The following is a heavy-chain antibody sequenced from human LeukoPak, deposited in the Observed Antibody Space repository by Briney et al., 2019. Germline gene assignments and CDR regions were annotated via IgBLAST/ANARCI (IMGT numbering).Heavy chain of an antibody. Sequence: PSEILSLTCTVSGGSISSYYWSWIRQPAGKGLEWIGRIYTSGSTNYNPSLKSRVTISVDTSKNQFSLKLSSVTAADTAVYYCARRLAYCGGDCYSKTAGFDYWGQGTLVTVSS. CDR3: ARRLAYCGGDCYSKTAGFDY. J-gene: IGHJ4*02. D-gene: IGHD2-21*02. V-gene: IGHV4-4*07. CDR1: GGSISSYY. CDR2: IYTSGST.